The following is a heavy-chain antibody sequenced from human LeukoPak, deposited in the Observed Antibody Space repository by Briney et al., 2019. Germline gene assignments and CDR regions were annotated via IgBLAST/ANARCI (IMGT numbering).Heavy chain of an antibody. CDR2: ISSSSSYI. Sequence: GGSLRLSCAASGFTFSSYSMNWVRQAPGKGLEWVSSISSSSSYIYYADSVKGRFTISRDNAKNSLYLQMNSLRAEDTAVYYCARENYSSGWYGVFDYWGQGTLVTVSS. CDR3: ARENYSSGWYGVFDY. J-gene: IGHJ4*02. V-gene: IGHV3-21*01. D-gene: IGHD6-19*01. CDR1: GFTFSSYS.